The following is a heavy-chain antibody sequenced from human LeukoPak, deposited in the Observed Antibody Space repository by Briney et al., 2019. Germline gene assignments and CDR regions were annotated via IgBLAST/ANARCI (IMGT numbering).Heavy chain of an antibody. Sequence: VASVKVSCKASGYTFTGYYMHWVRQAPGQGLEWMGWINPNSGGTNYAQKFQGRVTMTRDTSISTAYMELSRLRSDDTAVYYCARDELLGGYDAFDIWGQGTMVTVSS. CDR2: INPNSGGT. D-gene: IGHD3-22*01. CDR1: GYTFTGYY. V-gene: IGHV1-2*02. CDR3: ARDELLGGYDAFDI. J-gene: IGHJ3*02.